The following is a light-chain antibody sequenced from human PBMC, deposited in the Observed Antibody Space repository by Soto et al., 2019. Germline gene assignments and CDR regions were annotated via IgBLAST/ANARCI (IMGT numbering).Light chain of an antibody. CDR3: QQYITYST. V-gene: IGKV1-5*01. CDR2: GAS. Sequence: STLPSKNKDTVTMTWRASQSISTSLAWYQQKPGKAPNLLISGASTLEEGVPSRFRGSGSGTEFTLTITSLQTDDFATYYCQQYITYSTFGQGTKVDIK. J-gene: IGKJ1*01. CDR1: QSISTS.